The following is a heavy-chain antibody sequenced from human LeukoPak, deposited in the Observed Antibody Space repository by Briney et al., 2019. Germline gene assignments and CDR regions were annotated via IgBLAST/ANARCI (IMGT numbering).Heavy chain of an antibody. V-gene: IGHV1-18*01. J-gene: IGHJ4*02. D-gene: IGHD6-19*01. CDR2: ISAYNGNT. Sequence: ASAKVSCKASGYTFTSYGISWVRQAPGQGLEWMGWISAYNGNTNYAQKLQGRVTMTTDTSTSTAYMELRSLRSDDTAVYYCARVSRVSSGWYGGDFDYWGQGTLVTVSS. CDR3: ARVSRVSSGWYGGDFDY. CDR1: GYTFTSYG.